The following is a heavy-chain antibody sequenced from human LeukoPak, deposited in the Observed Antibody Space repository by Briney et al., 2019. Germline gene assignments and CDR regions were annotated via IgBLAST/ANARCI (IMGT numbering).Heavy chain of an antibody. V-gene: IGHV1-2*02. CDR1: GYTFTGYY. Sequence: ASVKVSCKASGYTFTGYYMHWVRQAPGQGLEWMGWINPNSGGTNYAQKFQGRVTMTRDTSISTAYMELSRLRSDDTAVYYCARGLGARDGYNPTVYYYYMDVWGKGTTVTVSS. J-gene: IGHJ6*03. CDR2: INPNSGGT. CDR3: ARGLGARDGYNPTVYYYYMDV. D-gene: IGHD5-24*01.